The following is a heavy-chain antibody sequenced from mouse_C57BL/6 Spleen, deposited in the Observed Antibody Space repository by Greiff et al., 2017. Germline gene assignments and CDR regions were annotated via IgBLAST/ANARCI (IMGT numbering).Heavy chain of an antibody. D-gene: IGHD2-4*01. Sequence: EVQLVESGGGLVKPGGSLKLSCAASGFTFSDYGLHWVRQAPEKGLEWVAYISSGSSTIYYADTVKGRFTISRDNAKNTLFLQMTSLRSEDTAMYYCARVYYEGAMDYWGQGTSVTVSS. V-gene: IGHV5-17*01. CDR2: ISSGSSTI. CDR3: ARVYYEGAMDY. J-gene: IGHJ4*01. CDR1: GFTFSDYG.